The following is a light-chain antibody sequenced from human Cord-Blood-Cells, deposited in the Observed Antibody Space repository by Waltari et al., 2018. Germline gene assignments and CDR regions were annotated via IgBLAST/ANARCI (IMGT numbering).Light chain of an antibody. V-gene: IGKV3-11*01. CDR1: QGVSSY. CDR2: DAS. CDR3: QQRSNWYT. Sequence: EIVLTQSPATLSLSPGERATLSCMASQGVSSYLAWYQQKPGQAPRLLIYDASNRATGIPARFSGSGAGTDFTLTISSLEPEDFAVYYCQQRSNWYTFGQGTKLEIK. J-gene: IGKJ2*01.